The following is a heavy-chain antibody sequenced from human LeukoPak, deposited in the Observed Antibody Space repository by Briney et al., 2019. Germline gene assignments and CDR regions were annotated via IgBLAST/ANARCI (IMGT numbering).Heavy chain of an antibody. CDR1: GASISSGSYY. Sequence: SQTLSLTCTVSGASISSGSYYWSWIRQPAGKGLEWIGRLYTSGSTIYNPSLRSRVSISLDTSKNQFSLRMNSVTAADTAVYYCARDYGGNAAFLDYWGQGTLVTVSS. D-gene: IGHD4-23*01. CDR3: ARDYGGNAAFLDY. J-gene: IGHJ4*02. V-gene: IGHV4-61*02. CDR2: LYTSGST.